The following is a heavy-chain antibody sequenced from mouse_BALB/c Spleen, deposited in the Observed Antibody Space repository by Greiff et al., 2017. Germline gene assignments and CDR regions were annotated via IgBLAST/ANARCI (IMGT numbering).Heavy chain of an antibody. CDR2: ISSGSSTI. J-gene: IGHJ4*01. CDR1: GFTFSSFG. D-gene: IGHD2-1*01. CDR3: ARYGNYVGYAMDY. V-gene: IGHV5-17*02. Sequence: DVKLQESGGGLVQPGGSRKLSCAASGFTFSSFGMHWVRQAPEKGLEWVAYISSGSSTIYYADTVKGRFTISRDNPKNTLFLQMTSLRSEDTAMYYCARYGNYVGYAMDYWGQGTSVTVSS.